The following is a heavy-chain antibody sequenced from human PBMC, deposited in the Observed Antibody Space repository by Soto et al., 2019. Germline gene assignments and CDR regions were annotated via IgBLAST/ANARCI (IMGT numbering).Heavy chain of an antibody. CDR1: GDSISSGDYY. J-gene: IGHJ4*02. D-gene: IGHD3-10*01. Sequence: PSETLSLTCTASGDSISSGDYYWSWIRQPPGKGLEWIGYIHYSGTTYYNPSLNSRVTISADMSKNQFSLKLSSVTAADTAVYYCARQHFLFYYGAGSFDYWGQGALVTVSS. CDR2: IHYSGTT. CDR3: ARQHFLFYYGAGSFDY. V-gene: IGHV4-30-4*01.